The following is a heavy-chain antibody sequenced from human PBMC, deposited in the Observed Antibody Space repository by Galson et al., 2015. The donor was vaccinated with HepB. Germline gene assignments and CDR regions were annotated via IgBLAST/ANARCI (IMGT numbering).Heavy chain of an antibody. Sequence: CAASGFAFDTHAMSWVRQAPGRGLAWISGLSGNGDSTFYADSVKGRFTVSRDNSNNMLYLQMNSLRAEDAGLYFCAKGYGLFDSWGQGILVTVSS. J-gene: IGHJ5*01. CDR3: AKGYGLFDS. CDR1: GFAFDTHA. D-gene: IGHD5-18*01. CDR2: LSGNGDST. V-gene: IGHV3-23*01.